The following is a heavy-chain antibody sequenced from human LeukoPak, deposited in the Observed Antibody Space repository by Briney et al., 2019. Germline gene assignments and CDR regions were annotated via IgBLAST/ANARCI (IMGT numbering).Heavy chain of an antibody. J-gene: IGHJ4*02. Sequence: GGSLRLSCAASGFTFSEYYMSWIRQAPGKGLEGVADTSSTADIVSYADFVLGRFTISRDNGDDSLSLQLNSLRAEDTAVYYCAREAVAGTFDYWSQGTLVTVSS. D-gene: IGHD6-19*01. CDR2: TSSTADIV. CDR3: AREAVAGTFDY. V-gene: IGHV3-11*01. CDR1: GFTFSEYY.